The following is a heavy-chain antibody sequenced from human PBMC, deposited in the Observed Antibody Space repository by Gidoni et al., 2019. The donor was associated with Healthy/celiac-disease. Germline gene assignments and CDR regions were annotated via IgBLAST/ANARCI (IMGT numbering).Heavy chain of an antibody. D-gene: IGHD1-26*01. CDR3: TSAWRSDYYFDY. CDR2: IYYSGST. CDR1: GGSISSSSYY. J-gene: IGHJ4*02. Sequence: QLQLQESGPGLVKPSETLSLTCTVSGGSISSSSYYWGWIRQPPGKGLEWIGSIYYSGSTYYNPSLKSRVTISVDTSKNQFSLKLSSVTAADTAVYYCTSAWRSDYYFDYWGQGTLVTVSS. V-gene: IGHV4-39*01.